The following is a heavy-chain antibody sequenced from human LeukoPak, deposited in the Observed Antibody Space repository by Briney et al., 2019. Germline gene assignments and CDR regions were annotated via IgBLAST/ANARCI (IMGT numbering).Heavy chain of an antibody. Sequence: GGSLRLSCAASVFTFSSYSMNWVRQAPGKGLEWVSSISSSSSYICYADSVKGRFTISRDNAKNSLYLQMNSLRAEDTAVYYCARVYYYGSGSYFAFDIWGQGTMVTVSS. CDR3: ARVYYYGSGSYFAFDI. J-gene: IGHJ3*02. V-gene: IGHV3-21*01. CDR1: VFTFSSYS. D-gene: IGHD3-10*01. CDR2: ISSSSSYI.